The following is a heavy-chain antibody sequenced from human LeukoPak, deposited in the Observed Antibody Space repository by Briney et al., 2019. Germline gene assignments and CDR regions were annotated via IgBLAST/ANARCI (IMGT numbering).Heavy chain of an antibody. CDR1: GFTFDDYA. Sequence: PGRSLRLSCAASGFTFDDYAMHWVRQAPGKGLEWVSGISWNSGSIGYADSVKGRFTISRDNAKSTLYLQMNSLRADDMALYYCTRASGYSSGAVDYWGQEPWSPSPQ. CDR2: ISWNSGSI. V-gene: IGHV3-9*03. CDR3: TRASGYSSGAVDY. D-gene: IGHD5-18*01. J-gene: IGHJ4*01.